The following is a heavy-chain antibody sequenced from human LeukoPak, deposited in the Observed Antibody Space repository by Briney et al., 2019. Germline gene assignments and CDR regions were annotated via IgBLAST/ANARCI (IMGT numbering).Heavy chain of an antibody. CDR2: INPSGGST. CDR1: GYSFTSYY. D-gene: IGHD1-26*01. J-gene: IGHJ4*02. Sequence: ASVKVSCKTSGYSFTSYYVHWVRQAPGQGLEWMGIINPSGGSTTYAQKFQGRLTMASDTSTSTVYMELSSLRSEDTAMYYCARSSAYYNEADIWGQGTLVTVSS. CDR3: ARSSAYYNEADI. V-gene: IGHV1-46*01.